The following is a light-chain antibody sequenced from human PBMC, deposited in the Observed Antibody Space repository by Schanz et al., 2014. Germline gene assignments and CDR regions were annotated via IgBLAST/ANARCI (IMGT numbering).Light chain of an antibody. J-gene: IGKJ3*01. CDR1: QSVSSY. Sequence: EIVLTQSPATLSLSPGERATLSCRASQSVSSYLAWYQQKPGQAPTLLIYGASSRATGIPDRFSGSGSGTDFTLTISRLEPEDFAVYYCQQHGSSPFTFGPGTKVDIK. V-gene: IGKV3-20*01. CDR2: GAS. CDR3: QQHGSSPFT.